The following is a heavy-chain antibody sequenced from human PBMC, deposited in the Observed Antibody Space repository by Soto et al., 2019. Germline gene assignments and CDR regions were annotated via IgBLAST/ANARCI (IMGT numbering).Heavy chain of an antibody. D-gene: IGHD2-15*01. CDR1: GGSISSYY. CDR3: ARAGWPSGYYGMAV. CDR2: IYNSGST. Sequence: SETLSRTCTVSGGSISSYYWSWIRQPPGKGLEWIGYIYNSGSTNYNPSLKSRVTISVDTSKNQFYLKVSSVTAADTAVYYCARAGWPSGYYGMAVWGQGTTVTVSS. J-gene: IGHJ6*01. V-gene: IGHV4-59*12.